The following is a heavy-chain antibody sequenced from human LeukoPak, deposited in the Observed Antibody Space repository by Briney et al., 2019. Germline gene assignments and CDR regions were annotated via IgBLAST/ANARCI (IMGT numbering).Heavy chain of an antibody. D-gene: IGHD3-22*01. V-gene: IGHV3-30*01. CDR3: GRGCPDYYDSSGYCFDY. J-gene: IGHJ4*02. CDR2: ISYDGSNK. Sequence: PGGSLRLSCAASGFTFSSYAMLWVRQAPGKGLEGVAVISYDGSNKYYADSVKGRFTISRDNSKNTLYLQMNSLRAEDTAVYYCGRGCPDYYDSSGYCFDYWGQGTLVTVSS. CDR1: GFTFSSYA.